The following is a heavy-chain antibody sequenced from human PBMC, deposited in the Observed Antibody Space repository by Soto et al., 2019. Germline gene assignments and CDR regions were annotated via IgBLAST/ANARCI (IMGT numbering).Heavy chain of an antibody. CDR3: ARDRGSYALDY. D-gene: IGHD1-26*01. J-gene: IGHJ4*02. CDR2: ISANNGNT. Sequence: QVQLVQSGAEVKKPGASVKVSCKASGYTFTSYGISWVRQAPGQGLEWMGWISANNGNTNYAQKLQGRATMTTDTTTSPAYMELRGLRADDTAVYYCARDRGSYALDYWGQGTLVTVSS. V-gene: IGHV1-18*01. CDR1: GYTFTSYG.